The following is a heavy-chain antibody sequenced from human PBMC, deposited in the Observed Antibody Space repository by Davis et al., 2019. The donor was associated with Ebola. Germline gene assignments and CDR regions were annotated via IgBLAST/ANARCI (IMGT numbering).Heavy chain of an antibody. Sequence: GESLKISCAASGFTFSSYVMHWVRQAPGKGLEWVAVISNDGSHKYYADSVKGRFAISRDNSKNTLYLEMNSLRAEDTAVYYCTKPRSDTPIDFLVAYWGQGILVSVSS. CDR1: GFTFSSYV. J-gene: IGHJ4*02. CDR3: TKPRSDTPIDFLVAY. V-gene: IGHV3-30*18. CDR2: ISNDGSHK. D-gene: IGHD3-3*01.